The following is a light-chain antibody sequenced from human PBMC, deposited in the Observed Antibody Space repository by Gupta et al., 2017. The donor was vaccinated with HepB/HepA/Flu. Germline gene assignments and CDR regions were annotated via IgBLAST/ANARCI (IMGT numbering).Light chain of an antibody. CDR3: QAWDSSTAPYV. CDR1: KLGDKY. Sequence: SSELTQPPSVSVSPGQTASITCFGDKLGDKYACWSQQKPGQSPVLVIYQDSKRPSGIPERFSGSNSGNTATLTISGTQAMDEADYYCQAWDSSTAPYVFGTGTKVTVL. CDR2: QDS. J-gene: IGLJ1*01. V-gene: IGLV3-1*01.